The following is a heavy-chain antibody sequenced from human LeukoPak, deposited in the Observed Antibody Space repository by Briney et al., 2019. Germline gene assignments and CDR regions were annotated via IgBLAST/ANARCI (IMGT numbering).Heavy chain of an antibody. CDR2: IYYSGST. CDR1: GGSISSSSYY. J-gene: IGHJ5*02. Sequence: SETLSLTCTVSGGSISSSSYYWGWIRQPPGKGLEWIGSIYYSGSTYYNPYLKSRITIAVDTAKNQYSLKLSSVTAADTAVYYCARAYGSGPERWFDPWGQGTLVTVSS. D-gene: IGHD3-10*01. CDR3: ARAYGSGPERWFDP. V-gene: IGHV4-39*01.